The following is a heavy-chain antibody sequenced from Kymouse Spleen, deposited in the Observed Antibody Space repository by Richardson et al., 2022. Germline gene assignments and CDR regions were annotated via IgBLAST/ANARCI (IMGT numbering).Heavy chain of an antibody. V-gene: IGHV4-34*01. CDR2: INHSGST. D-gene: IGHD6-13*01. CDR3: ARGPSWSFDY. Sequence: QVQLQQWGAGLLKPSETLSLTCAVYGGSFSGYYWSWIRQPPGKGLEWIGEINHSGSTNYNPSLKSRVTISVDTSKNQFSLKLSSVTAADTAVYYCARGPSWSFDYWGQGTLVTVSS. CDR1: GGSFSGYY. J-gene: IGHJ4*02.